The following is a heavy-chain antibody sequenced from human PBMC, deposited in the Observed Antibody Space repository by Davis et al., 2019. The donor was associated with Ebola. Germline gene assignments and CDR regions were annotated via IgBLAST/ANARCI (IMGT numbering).Heavy chain of an antibody. Sequence: YDMHWVRQATGKGLEWVSAIGTAGDTYYPGSVKGRFTISRENAKNSLYLQMNSLRAGDTAVYYCARGGPTPYYDFWSGYCHCGMDVWGQGTTVTVSS. J-gene: IGHJ6*02. CDR2: IGTAGDT. V-gene: IGHV3-13*01. CDR3: ARGGPTPYYDFWSGYCHCGMDV. CDR1: YD. D-gene: IGHD3-3*01.